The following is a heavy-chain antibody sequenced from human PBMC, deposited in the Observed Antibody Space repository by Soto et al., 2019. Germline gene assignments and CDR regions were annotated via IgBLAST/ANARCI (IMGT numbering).Heavy chain of an antibody. J-gene: IGHJ3*02. D-gene: IGHD3-9*01. CDR2: IKTDGTDT. Sequence: EVQLVESGGGLVQPGGSLRLSCAASGFTFSSYWMHWVRQAPGKGLVWVSRIKTDGTDTHYADSVKGRFTISRDNDKSTLYLQVNSLRGEDTAVYDCGRARTSDWAYDIWGQGTMVIVSS. V-gene: IGHV3-74*01. CDR3: GRARTSDWAYDI. CDR1: GFTFSSYW.